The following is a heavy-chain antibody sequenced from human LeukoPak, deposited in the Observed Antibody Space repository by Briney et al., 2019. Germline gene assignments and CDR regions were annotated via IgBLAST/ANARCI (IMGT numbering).Heavy chain of an antibody. V-gene: IGHV1-3*01. CDR2: INAGNGNT. CDR1: GYAFTSYA. Sequence: AASVKVSCKASGYAFTSYAMHWVRQAPGQRLEWMGWINAGNGNTKYSQKFQGRVTITRDTSASAAYMELSSLRSEDTAVYYCARVVAVAGSAPLDYWGQGTLVTVSS. J-gene: IGHJ4*02. CDR3: ARVVAVAGSAPLDY. D-gene: IGHD6-19*01.